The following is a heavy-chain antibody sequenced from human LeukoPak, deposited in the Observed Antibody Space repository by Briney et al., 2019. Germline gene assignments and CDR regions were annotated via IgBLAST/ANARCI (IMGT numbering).Heavy chain of an antibody. D-gene: IGHD2-2*01. V-gene: IGHV3-23*01. CDR1: GFTFSSYA. Sequence: GGSRRLSCAASGFTFSSYAMSWVRQAPGKGLEWVSAISGSGGSTYYADSVKGRFTISRDNSKNTLYLQMNSLRAEDTAVYYCAKANTVVPAAAHYFDYWGQGTLVTVSS. CDR2: ISGSGGST. J-gene: IGHJ4*02. CDR3: AKANTVVPAAAHYFDY.